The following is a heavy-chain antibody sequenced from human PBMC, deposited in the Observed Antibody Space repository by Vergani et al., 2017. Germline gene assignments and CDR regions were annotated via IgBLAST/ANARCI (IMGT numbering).Heavy chain of an antibody. J-gene: IGHJ1*01. CDR1: GFTFRIYG. D-gene: IGHD3-22*01. CDR2: IRYDGTKR. Sequence: QVQLVESGGGVVQPGGSLRLSCIASGFTFRIYGMHWVRQAPGKGLEWVAFIRYDGTKRFYGDSVKGRFTISRDNSQTTVFLKMNSLRADDSAVYYCTKAGQYDSDNFHDSWGQGALVTVAS. V-gene: IGHV3-30*02. CDR3: TKAGQYDSDNFHDS.